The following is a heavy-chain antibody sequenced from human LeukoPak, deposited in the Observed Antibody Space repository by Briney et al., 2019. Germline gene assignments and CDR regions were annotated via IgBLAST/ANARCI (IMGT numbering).Heavy chain of an antibody. Sequence: PGGSLRLSCAASGFTFSSYWMHWVRQAPGKGLVWISRINSDGSSTSYADSVKGRFTISRDNAKNTLYLQMNSLRAEDTAVYYCARARIGYSYILDYWGQGTLVTVSS. D-gene: IGHD5-18*01. CDR3: ARARIGYSYILDY. J-gene: IGHJ4*02. CDR1: GFTFSSYW. V-gene: IGHV3-74*01. CDR2: INSDGSST.